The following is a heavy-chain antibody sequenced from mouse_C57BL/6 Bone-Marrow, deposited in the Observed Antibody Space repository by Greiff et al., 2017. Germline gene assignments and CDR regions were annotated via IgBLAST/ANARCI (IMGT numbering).Heavy chain of an antibody. CDR2: IDPSDSYT. V-gene: IGHV1-50*01. Sequence: VQLQQPGAELVKPGASVKLSCKASGYTFTSYWMQWVKQRPGQGLEWIGEIDPSDSYTNYNQKFKGKATLTVDQSSSTAYMQLNSLTSEDSAVYYCAYYSNYVDFDYWGQGTTLTVSS. D-gene: IGHD2-5*01. J-gene: IGHJ2*01. CDR3: AYYSNYVDFDY. CDR1: GYTFTSYW.